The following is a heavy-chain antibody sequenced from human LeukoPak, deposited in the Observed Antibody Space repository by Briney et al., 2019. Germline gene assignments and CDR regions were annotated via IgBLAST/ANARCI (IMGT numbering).Heavy chain of an antibody. CDR3: ARGEYYYDRSGYYY. CDR2: ISSNGGSK. J-gene: IGHJ4*02. D-gene: IGHD3-22*01. Sequence: GGSLRLSCAASGFTFSSYAMHWVRQAPGKGLEYVSAISSNGGSKYYANSVKGRFTISRDNSKNTLYLQMGSLRAEDMAVYYCARGEYYYDRSGYYYWGQGTLVTVSS. CDR1: GFTFSSYA. V-gene: IGHV3-64*01.